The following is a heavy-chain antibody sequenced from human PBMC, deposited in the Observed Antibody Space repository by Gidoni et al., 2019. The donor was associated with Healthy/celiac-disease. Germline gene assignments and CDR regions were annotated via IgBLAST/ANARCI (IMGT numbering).Heavy chain of an antibody. CDR2: IYHSGST. CDR1: GYSISSGYY. D-gene: IGHD4-17*01. CDR3: ARRFSRGDPVDY. Sequence: QVQLQESGPGLVKPSETLSLTCAVSGYSISSGYYWGWIRQPPGKGLEWIGSIYHSGSTYYNPSLKSRVTISVDTSKNQFSLKLSSVTAADTAVYYCARRFSRGDPVDYWGQGTLVTVSS. J-gene: IGHJ4*02. V-gene: IGHV4-38-2*01.